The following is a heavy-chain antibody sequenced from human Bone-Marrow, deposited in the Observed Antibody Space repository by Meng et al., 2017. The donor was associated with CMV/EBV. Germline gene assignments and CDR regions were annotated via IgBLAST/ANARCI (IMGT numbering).Heavy chain of an antibody. V-gene: IGHV3-30*18. CDR3: AKPISRGVPAHINY. D-gene: IGHD2-2*01. CDR1: GFNFSSYG. Sequence: YGFNFSSYGMHRVRQAPGKGMEWVADISNDGRNKYYADSVKGRFTISRDNSKNTLYLQMNSLRAEDTAVYYCAKPISRGVPAHINYWGQGTLVTVSS. CDR2: ISNDGRNK. J-gene: IGHJ4*02.